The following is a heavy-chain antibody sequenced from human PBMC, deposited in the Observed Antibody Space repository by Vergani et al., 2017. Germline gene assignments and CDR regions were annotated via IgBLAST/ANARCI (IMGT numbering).Heavy chain of an antibody. D-gene: IGHD6-13*01. CDR3: ARDSYSSSWSYYFDY. CDR1: GVSFSGYG. V-gene: IGHV3-33*01. CDR2: IRFDGSNK. J-gene: IGHJ4*02. Sequence: QVQLVESGGGVVQPGRSLRLSCAASGVSFSGYGMHWVRQAPGKGLEWVAFIRFDGSNKYYEDSVKGRFTISRDNSKNTLFLQMNSLRAEDTAVYYCARDSYSSSWSYYFDYWGQGTLVTVSS.